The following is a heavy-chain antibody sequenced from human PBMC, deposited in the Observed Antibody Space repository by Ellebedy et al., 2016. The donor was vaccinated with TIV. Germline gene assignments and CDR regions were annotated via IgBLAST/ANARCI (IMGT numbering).Heavy chain of an antibody. CDR2: INPNSGGT. CDR1: GYTFTGYY. CDR3: ARSQFSRSGYYYYGMDV. V-gene: IGHV1-2*04. D-gene: IGHD3-3*01. J-gene: IGHJ6*02. Sequence: ASVKVSXKASGYTFTGYYMHWVRQAPGQGLEWMGWINPNSGGTNYAQKFQGWVTMTRDTSISTAYMELSRLRSDDTAVYYCARSQFSRSGYYYYGMDVWGQGTTVTVSS.